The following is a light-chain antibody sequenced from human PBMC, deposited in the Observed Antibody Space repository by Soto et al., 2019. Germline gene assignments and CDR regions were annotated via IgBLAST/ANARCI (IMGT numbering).Light chain of an antibody. V-gene: IGKV4-1*01. J-gene: IGKJ1*01. Sequence: DIVMTQSPDSLAVSLGERATINCKSSQSVLHSSRTKHYLAWYQQKPRQPPKLLIYWASNRESGVPDRVSGRGSGTDFTLPISSLQAEDVAVYYCQQHYTTPWTFGQGTKVEIK. CDR1: QSVLHSSRTKHY. CDR2: WAS. CDR3: QQHYTTPWT.